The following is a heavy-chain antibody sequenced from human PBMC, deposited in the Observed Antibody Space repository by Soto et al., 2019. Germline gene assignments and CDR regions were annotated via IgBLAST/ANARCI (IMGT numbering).Heavy chain of an antibody. D-gene: IGHD6-6*01. CDR3: ARDRSMVGARPTYDY. V-gene: IGHV1-46*01. Sequence: ASVKVSCKASGYTFTGYYMHWVRQAPGQGLEWMGIINPSGGSTSYAQKFQGRVTMTRDTSTSTVYMELSSLRSEDTAVYYCARDRSMVGARPTYDYWGQGTLVTVSS. CDR1: GYTFTGYY. CDR2: INPSGGST. J-gene: IGHJ4*02.